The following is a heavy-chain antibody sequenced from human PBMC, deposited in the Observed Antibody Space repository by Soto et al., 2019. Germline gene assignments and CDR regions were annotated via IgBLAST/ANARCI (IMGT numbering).Heavy chain of an antibody. D-gene: IGHD5-12*01. J-gene: IGHJ6*02. CDR1: GYTFTSYG. CDR3: ARDRAVATKIKNYYYYGMDV. CDR2: ISAYNGNT. V-gene: IGHV1-18*01. Sequence: ASVKVSCKASGYTFTSYGISWVRQAPGQGLEWMGRISAYNGNTNYAQKLQGRVTMTTDTSTSTAYMELRSLRSDDTAVYYCARDRAVATKIKNYYYYGMDVWGQGTTVTVSS.